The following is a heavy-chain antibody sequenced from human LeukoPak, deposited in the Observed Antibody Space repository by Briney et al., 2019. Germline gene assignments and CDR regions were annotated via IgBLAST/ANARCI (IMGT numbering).Heavy chain of an antibody. J-gene: IGHJ4*02. CDR1: GGSISSYY. Sequence: SSETLSLTCTVSGGSISSYYWSWIRQPPGKGLEWIGYIYYSGSTNYNPSLKSRVTISVDTSKNQFSLKLSSVTAADTAVYYCAEGSRRFCSGGSCSTPFDYCGQGTLVTVSS. V-gene: IGHV4-59*01. D-gene: IGHD2-15*01. CDR2: IYYSGST. CDR3: AEGSRRFCSGGSCSTPFDY.